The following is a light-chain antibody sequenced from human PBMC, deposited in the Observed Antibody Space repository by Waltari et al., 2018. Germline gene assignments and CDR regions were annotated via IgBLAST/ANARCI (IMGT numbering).Light chain of an antibody. CDR1: QAIATY. CDR3: QQSYSAPLH. Sequence: DTLMTQSPSSLSASAGDPAPITCRATQAIATYVNWYKKTPGMAPRLLIFSASPLHRDVSSRFRGSGSGTDFTLTITDLQPDDFATYYCQQSYSAPLHFGGGTRVDI. J-gene: IGKJ4*01. CDR2: SAS. V-gene: IGKV1-39*01.